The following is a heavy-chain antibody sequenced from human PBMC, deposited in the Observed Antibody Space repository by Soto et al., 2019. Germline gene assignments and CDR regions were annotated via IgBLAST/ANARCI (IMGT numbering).Heavy chain of an antibody. CDR2: ISSDGSNK. CDR1: GFSFSGFG. Sequence: QVQLVESGGGVVHPGRSLRLSCTASGFSFSGFGMHWVRQAPGKGLEWLALISSDGSNKFYADSVRGRFTVSRDRSENTLHLHMNAVRIDDTAMYYCAKDFSRGPMGMSLDSWGQGTLVIVSS. CDR3: AKDFSRGPMGMSLDS. D-gene: IGHD1-26*01. J-gene: IGHJ4*02. V-gene: IGHV3-30*18.